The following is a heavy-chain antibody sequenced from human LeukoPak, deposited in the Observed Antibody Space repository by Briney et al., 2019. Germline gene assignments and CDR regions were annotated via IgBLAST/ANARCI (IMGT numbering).Heavy chain of an antibody. V-gene: IGHV3-66*01. D-gene: IGHD3-9*01. CDR1: GFTVSSNY. Sequence: GGSLRLSCAASGFTVSSNYMSWVRQAPGKGLEWVSVIYSGGSTYYADSVKGRFTISRDNSKNTLYLQMNSLRAEDTVVYYCASGTYDILTGYSSGTFDYWGQGTLVTVSS. CDR2: IYSGGST. CDR3: ASGTYDILTGYSSGTFDY. J-gene: IGHJ4*02.